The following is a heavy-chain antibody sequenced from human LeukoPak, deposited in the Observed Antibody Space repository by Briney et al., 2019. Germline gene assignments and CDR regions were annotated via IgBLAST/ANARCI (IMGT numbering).Heavy chain of an antibody. Sequence: SETLSLTCTVSGGSISSSSYYWGWIRQPPGKGLEWIGSIYHSGSTYYNPSLKSRVTISVDTSKNQFSLKLSSVTAADTAVYYCARDASYDSSGGNAFDIWGQGTMVTVSS. V-gene: IGHV4-39*07. CDR1: GGSISSSSYY. CDR2: IYHSGST. J-gene: IGHJ3*02. D-gene: IGHD3-22*01. CDR3: ARDASYDSSGGNAFDI.